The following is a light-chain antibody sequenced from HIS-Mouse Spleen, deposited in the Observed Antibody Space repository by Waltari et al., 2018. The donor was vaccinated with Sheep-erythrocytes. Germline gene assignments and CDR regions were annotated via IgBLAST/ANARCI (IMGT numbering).Light chain of an antibody. V-gene: IGLV2-11*01. CDR3: QAWDSSIVV. CDR1: SSDVGGYNY. Sequence: QSALTQPRSVSGSPGQSVTISCTGTSSDVGGYNYASWYQQHPGKAPKLMIYDVSKRPSGVPDRFSGSNSGNTATLTISGTQAMDEADYYCQAWDSSIVVFGGGTKLTVL. J-gene: IGLJ2*01. CDR2: DVS.